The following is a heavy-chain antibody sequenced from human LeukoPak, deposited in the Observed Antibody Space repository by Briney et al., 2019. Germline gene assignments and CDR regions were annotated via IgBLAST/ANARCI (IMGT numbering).Heavy chain of an antibody. J-gene: IGHJ4*02. CDR2: VYYIGST. CDR3: ARDGARTDYDYFFDY. V-gene: IGHV4-59*08. Sequence: SETLSLTCTVSGGAFNSYSWNWIRQPPGKGLEWFGYVYYIGSTNYNPSLKSRVTISVDTSKNQFSLKLTSVTAADTAVYYCARDGARTDYDYFFDYWGQGTLVTVSS. CDR1: GGAFNSYS. D-gene: IGHD1-26*01.